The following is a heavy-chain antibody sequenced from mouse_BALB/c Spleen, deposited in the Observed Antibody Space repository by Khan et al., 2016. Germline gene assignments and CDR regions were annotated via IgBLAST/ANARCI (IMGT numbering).Heavy chain of an antibody. V-gene: IGHV2-6-7*01. J-gene: IGHJ4*01. CDR1: GFSFTGYG. Sequence: QVQLKESGPGLVAPSQSLSITCTVSGFSFTGYGVNWVRQSPGKGLEWLGMIWGDGSTDYNSALKSRLSISKDNSKSQVCLKMNSMQTDDTARYYCARVWVDYWGQGTAVTVSS. CDR2: IWGDGST. CDR3: ARVWVDY. D-gene: IGHD1-1*02.